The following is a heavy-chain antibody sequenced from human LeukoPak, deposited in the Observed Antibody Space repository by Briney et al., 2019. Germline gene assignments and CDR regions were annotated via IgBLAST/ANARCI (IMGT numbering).Heavy chain of an antibody. D-gene: IGHD5-12*01. CDR2: ISSSSSHT. CDR1: GFTFSDYY. Sequence: PGGSLRLSCAASGFTFSDYYMSWIRQAPGKGLEWVSYISSSSSHTNYADSVKGLFTISRDNAKNSLYLQMNSLRAEDTAVYYCARGIEATRRSTGTCNYFDYWGQGTLVTVSS. V-gene: IGHV3-11*06. J-gene: IGHJ4*02. CDR3: ARGIEATRRSTGTCNYFDY.